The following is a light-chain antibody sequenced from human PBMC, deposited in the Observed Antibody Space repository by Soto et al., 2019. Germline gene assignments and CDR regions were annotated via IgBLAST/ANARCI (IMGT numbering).Light chain of an antibody. V-gene: IGLV2-8*01. CDR3: SSYAGRETGV. CDR1: SNDIGAYNY. Sequence: QSVLTQPPSASGSPGQSVTISCTGASNDIGAYNYVSWYQQYPGKAPKLIIYEVFRRPSGVPDRFSGSKSGNTASLTASGLQPEDEADYYCSSYAGRETGVFGTGTKVTVL. CDR2: EVF. J-gene: IGLJ1*01.